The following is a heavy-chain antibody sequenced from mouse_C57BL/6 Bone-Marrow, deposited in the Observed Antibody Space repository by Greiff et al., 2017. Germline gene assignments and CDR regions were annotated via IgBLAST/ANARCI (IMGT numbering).Heavy chain of an antibody. CDR3: AMTTVVATRGAMDY. CDR1: GYTFTDYY. CDR2: INPNNGGT. J-gene: IGHJ4*01. Sequence: VQLQQSGPELVKPGASVKISCKASGYTFTDYYMNWVKQSHGKSLEWIGDINPNNGGTSYNQKFKGKATLTVDKSSSTAYMELRSLTSEDSAVYYCAMTTVVATRGAMDYWGQGTSVTVSS. D-gene: IGHD1-1*01. V-gene: IGHV1-26*01.